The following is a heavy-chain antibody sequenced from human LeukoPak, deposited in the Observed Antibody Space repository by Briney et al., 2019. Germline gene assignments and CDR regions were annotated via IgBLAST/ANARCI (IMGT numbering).Heavy chain of an antibody. J-gene: IGHJ4*02. CDR2: IKRDGSDK. CDR3: ARDPVGGKFDY. CDR1: GFTFSTYW. V-gene: IGHV3-7*04. Sequence: GGSLRLSCAASGFTFSTYWMSWVRQAPGKGLEWVANIKRDGSDKYYVDSVKGRFTTSRDNAKNSLYLQMNSLRAEDTAIYYCARDPVGGKFDYWGQGTLVTVSS. D-gene: IGHD6-19*01.